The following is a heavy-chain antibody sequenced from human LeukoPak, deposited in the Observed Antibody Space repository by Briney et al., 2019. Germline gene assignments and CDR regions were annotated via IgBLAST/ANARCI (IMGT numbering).Heavy chain of an antibody. V-gene: IGHV3-53*01. CDR3: ARKDVLTGSYFDY. Sequence: GGSLRLSCAVSGFAVSSNYMNWVRQAPGKGLEWVSVIYSGDSTYYADSVKGRFTISRDNSKNTLYLQMNTLRAEDTAVYYCARKDVLTGSYFDYWGQGTLVTVSS. CDR2: IYSGDST. D-gene: IGHD3-22*01. J-gene: IGHJ4*02. CDR1: GFAVSSNY.